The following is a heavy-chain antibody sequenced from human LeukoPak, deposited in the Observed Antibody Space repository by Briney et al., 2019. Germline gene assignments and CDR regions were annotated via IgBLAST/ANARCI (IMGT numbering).Heavy chain of an antibody. J-gene: IGHJ4*02. CDR1: GYSFTSYW. CDR2: IYPGNSDT. CDR3: ARLDSGGYYVGSY. V-gene: IGHV5-51*01. Sequence: GESLRISCKGSGYSFTSYWISWVRQMPGKGLEWMGIIYPGNSDTRYSPSFQGQVTISADKSITTAYVQWSSLKASDTAIYYCARLDSGGYYVGSYWGQGTLVTVSS. D-gene: IGHD3-22*01.